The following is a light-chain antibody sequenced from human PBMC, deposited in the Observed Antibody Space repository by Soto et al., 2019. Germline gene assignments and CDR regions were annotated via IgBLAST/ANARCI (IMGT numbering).Light chain of an antibody. J-gene: IGKJ2*01. CDR1: QTVSVSH. V-gene: IGKV3-20*01. Sequence: EVVSTQSPGTLSLSPGERATLSCRASQTVSVSHLAWYQQKPGQAPRLLIYGASDRATDIPDRFSGSGSGTDFTLTISRLEPEDFAVYYCQHFGSSPPKYTFGQGTKLEIK. CDR3: QHFGSSPPKYT. CDR2: GAS.